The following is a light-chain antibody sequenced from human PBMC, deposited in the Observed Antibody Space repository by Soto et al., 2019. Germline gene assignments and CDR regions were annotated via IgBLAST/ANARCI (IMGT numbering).Light chain of an antibody. CDR1: QSISSY. CDR2: AAS. Sequence: DIQMTQSPSSLSASVGDRFTIACRASQSISSYLNWYQQKPGKAPKLLIYAASSLQSGVPSRFSGSGSGADFTLTISSLQPDDFATYYCQHYNSYSEAFGQGTKVDI. V-gene: IGKV1-39*01. CDR3: QHYNSYSEA. J-gene: IGKJ1*01.